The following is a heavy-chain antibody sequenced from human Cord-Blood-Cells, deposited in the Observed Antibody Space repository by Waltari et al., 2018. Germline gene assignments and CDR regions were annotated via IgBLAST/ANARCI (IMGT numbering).Heavy chain of an antibody. D-gene: IGHD2-2*02. CDR3: ARVDCSSTSCYKNWFDP. Sequence: QVQLQQWGAGLLKPSETLSLTCAVYGGSFSGYYWSWIRQPPGKGLEWIGEINHSGSTNHNPSLKSRVTISVDTSKNQFSLKLSSVTAADTAVYYCARVDCSSTSCYKNWFDPWGQGTLVTVSS. CDR2: INHSGST. CDR1: GGSFSGYY. V-gene: IGHV4-34*01. J-gene: IGHJ5*02.